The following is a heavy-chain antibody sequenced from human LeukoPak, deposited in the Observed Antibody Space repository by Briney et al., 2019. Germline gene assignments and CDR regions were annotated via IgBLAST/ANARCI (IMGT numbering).Heavy chain of an antibody. J-gene: IGHJ4*02. V-gene: IGHV4-34*01. CDR2: INHSGST. CDR3: ARAGEFLHLFDY. CDR1: GGSFSGYY. D-gene: IGHD3-10*01. Sequence: SETLSLTCAVYGGSFSGYYWSWIRQPPGKGLGWIGEINHSGSTNYNPSLKSRVTISVDTSKNQFSLKLSSVTAADTAVYYCARAGEFLHLFDYWGQGTLVTVSS.